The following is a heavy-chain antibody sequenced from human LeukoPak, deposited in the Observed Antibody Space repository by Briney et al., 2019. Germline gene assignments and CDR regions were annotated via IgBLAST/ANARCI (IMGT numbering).Heavy chain of an antibody. J-gene: IGHJ4*02. CDR2: ISAYNGNT. D-gene: IGHD6-13*01. CDR3: ARDGIAAAGTHSGNFDY. CDR1: GYTFTSYG. Sequence: ASVKVSCKASGYTFTSYGISWVRQAPGQGLEWMGWISAYNGNTNYAQKLQGRVTMTTGTSTSTAYMELRSLRSDDTAVYYCARDGIAAAGTHSGNFDYWGQGTLVTVSS. V-gene: IGHV1-18*01.